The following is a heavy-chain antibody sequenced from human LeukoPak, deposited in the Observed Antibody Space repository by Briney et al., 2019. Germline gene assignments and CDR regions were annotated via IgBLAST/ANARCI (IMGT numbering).Heavy chain of an antibody. V-gene: IGHV3-23*01. Sequence: GGSLRLSCAASGFTFSSYAMSWVRQAPGKGLEWVSAISGSGGSTCYADSVKGRFTISRDNSKNTLYLQMNSLRAEDTAVYYCAKGTRWELRCYFDYWGPGTLVTVSS. CDR2: ISGSGGST. J-gene: IGHJ4*02. D-gene: IGHD1-26*01. CDR3: AKGTRWELRCYFDY. CDR1: GFTFSSYA.